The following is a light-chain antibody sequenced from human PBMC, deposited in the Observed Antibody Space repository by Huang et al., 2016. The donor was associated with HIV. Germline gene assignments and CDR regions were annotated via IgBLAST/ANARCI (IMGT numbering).Light chain of an antibody. CDR1: QSVSSN. Sequence: EIVMTQSPATLSVYPGERATLSCRASQSVSSNLAWYQQRTGQAPRLLIYGSSTRATGIPARFSVSGSGTEFTLSISSLQSEDSAVYYCQQYNNWPLFTFGPGTKVDIK. J-gene: IGKJ3*01. CDR3: QQYNNWPLFT. V-gene: IGKV3-15*01. CDR2: GSS.